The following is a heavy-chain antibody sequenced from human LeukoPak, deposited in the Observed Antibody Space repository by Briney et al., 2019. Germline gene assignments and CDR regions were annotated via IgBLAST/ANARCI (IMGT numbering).Heavy chain of an antibody. CDR1: GFTFSSYG. Sequence: GGSLRLSCAASGFTFSSYGMHWVRQAPGKGLEWVAFIRYDGSNKYYADSVKGRFTISRDNSKNTLYLQMNSLRAEDTAVYYCAKGPYSSSWFGWDQHYYYYYYMDVWGKGTTVTISS. CDR3: AKGPYSSSWFGWDQHYYYYYYMDV. J-gene: IGHJ6*03. D-gene: IGHD6-13*01. V-gene: IGHV3-30*02. CDR2: IRYDGSNK.